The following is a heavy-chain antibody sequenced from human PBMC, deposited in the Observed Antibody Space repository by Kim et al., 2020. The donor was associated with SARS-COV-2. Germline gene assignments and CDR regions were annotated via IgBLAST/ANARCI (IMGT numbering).Heavy chain of an antibody. V-gene: IGHV4-39*01. D-gene: IGHD3-10*01. CDR3: ATPSGIHPESNFDY. J-gene: IGHJ4*02. Sequence: TPPLTSRVTLSVDTPKNQFSLELSSVTAADTAVYYCATPSGIHPESNFDYWGQGTLVTVSS.